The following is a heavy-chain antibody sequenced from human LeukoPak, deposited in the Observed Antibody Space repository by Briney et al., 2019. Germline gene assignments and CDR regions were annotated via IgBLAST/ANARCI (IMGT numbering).Heavy chain of an antibody. Sequence: GSLRLSCAASGFTFSSYSMNWVRQPPGKGLEWIGEINHSGSTDYNPSLKSRVTISVDTSKNQFSLKLSSVTAADTAVYYCARVPYQLTYWGQGTLVTVSS. V-gene: IGHV4-34*01. D-gene: IGHD5-24*01. CDR2: INHSGST. CDR3: ARVPYQLTY. CDR1: GFTFSSYS. J-gene: IGHJ4*02.